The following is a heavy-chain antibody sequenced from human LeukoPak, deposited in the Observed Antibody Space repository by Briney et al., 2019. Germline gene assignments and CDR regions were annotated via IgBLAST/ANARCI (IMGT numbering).Heavy chain of an antibody. D-gene: IGHD5-12*01. V-gene: IGHV1-8*02. CDR2: MSPDSDYT. J-gene: IGHJ4*02. Sequence: VASVKVSCKASGSTFSNYYMHWVRQATGQGLEWMGWMSPDSDYTGYAQTFQGRVTLTRNTSVSTAFMELSSLRSEDTAVYYCEIYTGYDSFWGQGTLVTVSS. CDR1: GSTFSNYY. CDR3: EIYTGYDSF.